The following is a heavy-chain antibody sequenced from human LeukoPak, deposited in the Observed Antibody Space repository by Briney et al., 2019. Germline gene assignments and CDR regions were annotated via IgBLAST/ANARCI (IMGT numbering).Heavy chain of an antibody. D-gene: IGHD3-3*01. CDR2: IYPGDSDT. V-gene: IGHV5-51*01. CDR1: GYSFTSYW. J-gene: IGHJ4*02. Sequence: GESLKISCKGSGYSFTSYWISWVRQMPGKGLEWMGIIYPGDSDTRYSPSFQGQVTISADKSISTAYLQWSSLKASDTAMYYCASSIRYYDFWSGYYTSYYFDYWGQGTLVTVSS. CDR3: ASSIRYYDFWSGYYTSYYFDY.